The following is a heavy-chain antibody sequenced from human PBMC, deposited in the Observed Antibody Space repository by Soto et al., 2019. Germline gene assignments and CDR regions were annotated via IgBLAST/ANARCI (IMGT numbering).Heavy chain of an antibody. CDR2: INAGNGNT. J-gene: IGHJ5*02. V-gene: IGHV1-3*01. CDR1: GYTFTSYA. D-gene: IGHD3-10*01. Sequence: ASVKVSCKASGYTFTSYAMHWVRQAPGQSLEWMGWINAGNGNTKYSQKFQGRVTITRDTSASTAYMELRSLRSDDTAVYYCARRDFYGSGSYYNELWFDPWGQGTLVTVSS. CDR3: ARRDFYGSGSYYNELWFDP.